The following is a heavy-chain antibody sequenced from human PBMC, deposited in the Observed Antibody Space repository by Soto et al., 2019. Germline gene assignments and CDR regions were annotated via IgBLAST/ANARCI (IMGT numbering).Heavy chain of an antibody. V-gene: IGHV3-30-3*01. CDR1: GFTFSSYA. CDR3: ARDTEGAGDY. Sequence: QVQLVESGGGVVQPGRSLRLSCAASGFTFSSYAMHWVRQAPGKGLEWVAVISYDGSNKYYADSVKGRFTISRDNSKNRLYLSMNGGRAEDTAVYYWARDTEGAGDYWGQGTLVIVSS. J-gene: IGHJ4*02. CDR2: ISYDGSNK. D-gene: IGHD2-8*02.